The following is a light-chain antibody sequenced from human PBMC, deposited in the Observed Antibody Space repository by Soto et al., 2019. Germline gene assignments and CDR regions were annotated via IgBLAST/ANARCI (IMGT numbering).Light chain of an antibody. V-gene: IGKV1-39*01. CDR3: QQYNNWWT. Sequence: DIQMTQSPSSLSASVGDRVTITCRSSQSISTYLNWYQQKPGQAPKVLIYGASSLESGVPSRFRGSGSGTEFTLTISSLQPEDFAVYYCQQYNNWWTFGQGTKVEIK. CDR2: GAS. J-gene: IGKJ1*01. CDR1: QSISTY.